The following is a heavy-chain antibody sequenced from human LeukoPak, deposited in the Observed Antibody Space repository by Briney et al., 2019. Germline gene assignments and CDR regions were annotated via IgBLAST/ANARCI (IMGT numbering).Heavy chain of an antibody. CDR1: GGSISSSSYY. CDR3: ARSHFYGSGSYYND. CDR2: IYYSGST. D-gene: IGHD3-10*01. V-gene: IGHV4-39*07. Sequence: PSETLSLTCTVSGGSISSSSYYWGWIRQPPGKGLEWIGSIYYSGSTYYNPSLKSRVTISVDTSKNQFSLKLSSVTAADTAVYYCARSHFYGSGSYYNDWGQGTLVTVSS. J-gene: IGHJ4*02.